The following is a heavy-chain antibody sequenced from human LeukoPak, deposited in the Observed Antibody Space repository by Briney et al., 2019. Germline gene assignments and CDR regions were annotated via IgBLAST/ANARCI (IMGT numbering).Heavy chain of an antibody. Sequence: PGGSLRLSCAASGFTFSTYAMHWVRQAPGKGLEWVAVVWSDSTNKYYADSVRGRFTISRDNSKNTLYLQMSSLRAKDTAMYYCARDRLTTVTTFHFDYWGQGTLVTVSS. J-gene: IGHJ4*02. D-gene: IGHD4-17*01. V-gene: IGHV3-33*01. CDR3: ARDRLTTVTTFHFDY. CDR1: GFTFSTYA. CDR2: VWSDSTNK.